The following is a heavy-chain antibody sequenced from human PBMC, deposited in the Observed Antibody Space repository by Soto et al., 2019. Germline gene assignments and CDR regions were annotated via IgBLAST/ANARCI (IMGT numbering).Heavy chain of an antibody. CDR3: AREMVRGVGSDY. J-gene: IGHJ4*02. D-gene: IGHD3-10*01. Sequence: QVQLVQSGAEVKKPGASVKVSCKASGYTFTSYGISWVRQAPGQGLEWMGWISTYNGNTKYAQKLQGRVTMTTDTSTSTAYMELRSLRADDPTVFSCAREMVRGVGSDYWGQGTLFTVSS. CDR2: ISTYNGNT. CDR1: GYTFTSYG. V-gene: IGHV1-18*01.